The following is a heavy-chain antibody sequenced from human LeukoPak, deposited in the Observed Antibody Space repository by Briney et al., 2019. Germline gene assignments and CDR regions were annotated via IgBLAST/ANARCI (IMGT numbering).Heavy chain of an antibody. D-gene: IGHD1-7*01. CDR3: ASSLTGTTFGAFDI. Sequence: SETLSLTCTVSGGSISSYYWSWIRQPAGKGLEWIGRIYTSGSTNYNPSLKSRVTMSVDTSKNQFSLKLSSVTAADTAVYYCASSLTGTTFGAFDIWGQGTMVTVSS. J-gene: IGHJ3*02. CDR2: IYTSGST. V-gene: IGHV4-4*07. CDR1: GGSISSYY.